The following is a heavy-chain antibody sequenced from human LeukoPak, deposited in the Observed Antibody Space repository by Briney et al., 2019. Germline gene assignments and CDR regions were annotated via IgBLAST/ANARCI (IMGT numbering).Heavy chain of an antibody. CDR1: LDSTTSNF. J-gene: IGHJ4*02. Sequence: SETLSLTCTVSLDSTTSNFWSWVRQPPGKGLEWIGEIHRSGSPNYNPSLQSRVTISIDRSRNQIALELSFVTAADTAVYYCAREILGGFNPGAYWGQGTLVTVSS. CDR2: IHRSGSP. CDR3: AREILGGFNPGAY. V-gene: IGHV4-4*02. D-gene: IGHD1-14*01.